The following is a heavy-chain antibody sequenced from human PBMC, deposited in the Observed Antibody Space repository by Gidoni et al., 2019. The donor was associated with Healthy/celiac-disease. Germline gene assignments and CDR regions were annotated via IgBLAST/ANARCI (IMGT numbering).Heavy chain of an antibody. J-gene: IGHJ4*02. CDR1: GSTFTGSY. Sequence: QVQLVQSGAEVKTPGASVKVSCKASGSTFTGSYMHWVRQAPGQGLEWMGWINPNSGGTNYAQKFQGRVTMTRDTSISTAYMELSRLRADDTAVYYCARDPVDIVATITRPIGWGQGTLVTVSS. V-gene: IGHV1-2*02. CDR3: ARDPVDIVATITRPIG. D-gene: IGHD5-12*01. CDR2: INPNSGGT.